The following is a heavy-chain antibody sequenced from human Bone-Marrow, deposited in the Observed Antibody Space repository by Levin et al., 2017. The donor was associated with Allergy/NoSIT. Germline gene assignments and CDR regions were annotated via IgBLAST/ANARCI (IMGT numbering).Heavy chain of an antibody. J-gene: IGHJ4*02. V-gene: IGHV3-74*01. CDR3: AREFGSGIDPIDY. D-gene: IGHD3-10*01. CDR2: INGDGTST. CDR1: GFTFTTYW. Sequence: GGSLRLSCAASGFTFTTYWMHWVRQAPGKGPVWVSRINGDGTSTNYADSVKGRFSISRDDAKNTLYLEMNSLRAEDTAVYYCAREFGSGIDPIDYWGQGTLVTVSS.